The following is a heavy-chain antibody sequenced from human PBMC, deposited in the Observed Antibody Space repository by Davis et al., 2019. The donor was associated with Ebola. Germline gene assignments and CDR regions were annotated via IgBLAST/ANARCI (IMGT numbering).Heavy chain of an antibody. J-gene: IGHJ4*02. CDR3: AKDRGRDGSGSSFGVVDY. CDR2: ISYDGSNK. D-gene: IGHD3-10*01. CDR1: GFTFSSYG. Sequence: GGSLRLSCAASGFTFSSYGMHWVRQAPGKGLEWVAVISYDGSNKYYADSVKGRFTISRDNSKNTLYLQMNSLRAEDTAVYYCAKDRGRDGSGSSFGVVDYWGQGTLVTVSS. V-gene: IGHV3-30*18.